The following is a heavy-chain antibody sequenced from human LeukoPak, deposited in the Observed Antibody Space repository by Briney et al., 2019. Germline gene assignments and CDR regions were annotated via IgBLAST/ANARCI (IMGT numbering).Heavy chain of an antibody. CDR2: INPNSGGT. Sequence: GASVTVSCKASGYTFTGYYMHWVRQAPGQGLEWMGWINPNSGGTNYAQKFQGRVTMTRDTSISTAYMELSRLRSDDTAVYYCAGNDIVLMVYDDWGQGTLVTVSS. J-gene: IGHJ4*02. V-gene: IGHV1-2*02. CDR1: GYTFTGYY. CDR3: AGNDIVLMVYDD. D-gene: IGHD2-8*01.